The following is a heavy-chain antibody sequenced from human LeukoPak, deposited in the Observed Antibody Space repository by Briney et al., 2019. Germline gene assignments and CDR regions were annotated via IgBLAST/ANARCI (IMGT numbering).Heavy chain of an antibody. CDR3: ARAGRITMVRGVIRYNWFDP. V-gene: IGHV1-8*01. Sequence: ASVTVSCKASGYTFTSYDINWVRQATGQGLEWMGWMNPNSGNTGYAQKFQGRVTMTRNTSISTAYMELSSLRSEDTAVYYCARAGRITMVRGVIRYNWFDPWGQGTLVTVSS. J-gene: IGHJ5*02. CDR2: MNPNSGNT. CDR1: GYTFTSYD. D-gene: IGHD3-10*01.